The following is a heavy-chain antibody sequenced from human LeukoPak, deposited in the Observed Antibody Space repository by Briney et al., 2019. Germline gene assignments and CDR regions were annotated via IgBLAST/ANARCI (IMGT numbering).Heavy chain of an antibody. CDR1: GYTFTSYG. D-gene: IGHD3-22*01. J-gene: IGHJ4*02. CDR3: ARESYYDSSGLGNYYFDY. CDR2: ISAYNGNT. Sequence: ASVKVSCKASGYTFTSYGISWVRQATGQGLEWMGWISAYNGNTNYAQKLQGRVTMTTDTSTSTAYMELRRLRSDDTAVYYCARESYYDSSGLGNYYFDYWGQGTLVTVSS. V-gene: IGHV1-18*01.